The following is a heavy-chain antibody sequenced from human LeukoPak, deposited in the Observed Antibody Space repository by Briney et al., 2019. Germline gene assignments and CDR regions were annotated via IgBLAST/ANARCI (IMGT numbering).Heavy chain of an antibody. J-gene: IGHJ4*02. CDR1: GASISSYY. CDR2: IYYSGST. D-gene: IGHD6-13*01. Sequence: SETLSLTCTVSGASISSYYWSWIRQPPGKGMEWIGFIYYSGSTNYNPSLKSRVTISVDTSKNQFSLRLSSVTAADTAVYYCASPGIVAAGTDRGFDYWGQGTLVTVSS. V-gene: IGHV4-59*01. CDR3: ASPGIVAAGTDRGFDY.